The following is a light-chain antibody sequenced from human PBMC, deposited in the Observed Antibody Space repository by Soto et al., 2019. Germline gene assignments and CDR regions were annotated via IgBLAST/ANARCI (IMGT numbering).Light chain of an antibody. CDR2: DDS. V-gene: IGLV3-21*02. Sequence: SYELTQSPSVSVAPGQTARITCGGNNIGSKSVHWYQQKPGQAPVLVVYDDSDRPSGIPERFSGSNSGNTATLTISRVEAGDEADYYCQVWHSTSDHVVFGGGTQLTVL. CDR3: QVWHSTSDHVV. CDR1: NIGSKS. J-gene: IGLJ2*01.